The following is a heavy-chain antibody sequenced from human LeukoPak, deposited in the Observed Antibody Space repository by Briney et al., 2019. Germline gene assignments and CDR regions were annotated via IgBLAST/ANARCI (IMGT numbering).Heavy chain of an antibody. Sequence: ASVKVSCKASGYTFTSYGISWVRQAPGQGLEWMGWISAYNGNTNYAQKLQGRVTMTTDTSTSTAYMELRSLRSDDTAVYYCARGEYCSGTSCYGAFDYWGQGTLVTVSS. V-gene: IGHV1-18*01. D-gene: IGHD2-2*01. CDR2: ISAYNGNT. CDR3: ARGEYCSGTSCYGAFDY. CDR1: GYTFTSYG. J-gene: IGHJ4*02.